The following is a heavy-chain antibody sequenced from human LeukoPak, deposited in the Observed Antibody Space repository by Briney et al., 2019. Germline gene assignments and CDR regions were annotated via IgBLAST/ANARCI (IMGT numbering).Heavy chain of an antibody. Sequence: GGSLRLSCAASGFTFSSYGMSWVRQAPGKGLEWVPTISGSGDNTYYADSVKGRFTISRDNSKNTLYLQMNSLRAEDTAVYYCARVTYGSGTYGAFDYWGQGTLVTVSS. CDR1: GFTFSSYG. CDR3: ARVTYGSGTYGAFDY. V-gene: IGHV3-23*01. CDR2: ISGSGDNT. J-gene: IGHJ4*02. D-gene: IGHD3-10*01.